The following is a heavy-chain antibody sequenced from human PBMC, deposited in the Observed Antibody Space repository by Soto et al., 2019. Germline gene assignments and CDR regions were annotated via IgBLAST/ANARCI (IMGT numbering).Heavy chain of an antibody. CDR3: AREGGSSSGHYYYYGMDV. CDR1: GGTFSSYA. CDR2: IIPIVGTA. Sequence: GASVKVSCKASGGTFSSYAISWVRQAPGQGLEWMGGIIPIVGTANYAQKFQGRVTITADESTSTAYMELSSLRSEDTAVYYCAREGGSSSGHYYYYGMDVWGQGTTVTVSS. V-gene: IGHV1-69*13. J-gene: IGHJ6*02. D-gene: IGHD6-6*01.